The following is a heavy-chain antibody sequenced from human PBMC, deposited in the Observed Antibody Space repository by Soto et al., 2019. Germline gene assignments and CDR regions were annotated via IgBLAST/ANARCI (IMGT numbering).Heavy chain of an antibody. J-gene: IGHJ4*02. V-gene: IGHV5-51*01. CDR2: IFPGDSDT. CDR3: ATHGDSTTDY. D-gene: IGHD4-4*01. Sequence: PGESLKISCHGSVYSFTRYWIAWVRQMPGKGLEWMGIIFPGDSDTRYMPSFQGQVTISVDKSINTAYLHWSSLKASDSAMYYCATHGDSTTDYWGQGTLVTVSS. CDR1: VYSFTRYW.